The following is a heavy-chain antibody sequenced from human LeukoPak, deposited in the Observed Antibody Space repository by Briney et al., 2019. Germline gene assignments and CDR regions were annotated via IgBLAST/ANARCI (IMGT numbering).Heavy chain of an antibody. V-gene: IGHV1-69*05. CDR3: ATVIVGAPAYYYYYMDV. Sequence: ASVKVSXKASGGTFSSYAISWVRQAPGQGLEWMGRIIPIFGTAQYAQKFQGRVTITTDESTSTAYMELSSLRSEDTAVYYCATVIVGAPAYYYYYMDVWGKGTTVTVSS. CDR1: GGTFSSYA. D-gene: IGHD1-26*01. J-gene: IGHJ6*03. CDR2: IIPIFGTA.